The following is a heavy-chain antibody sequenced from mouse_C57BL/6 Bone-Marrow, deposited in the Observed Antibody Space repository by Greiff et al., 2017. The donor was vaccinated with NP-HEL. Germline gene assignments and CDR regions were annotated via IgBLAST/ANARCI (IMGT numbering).Heavy chain of an antibody. CDR1: GFNIKDDY. J-gene: IGHJ2*01. Sequence: VQLQQSGAELVRPGASVKLSCTASGFNIKDDYMHWVKQRPEQGLEWIGWIDPENGDTEYASKFQGKATITADTSSNTAYLQLSSLTSEDTAVYYCTTCNSYLDDWGQGTTLTVSS. V-gene: IGHV14-4*01. CDR2: IDPENGDT. CDR3: TTCNSYLDD. D-gene: IGHD2-1*01.